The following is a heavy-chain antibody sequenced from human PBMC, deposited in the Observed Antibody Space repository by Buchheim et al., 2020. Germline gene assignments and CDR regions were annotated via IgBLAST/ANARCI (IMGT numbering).Heavy chain of an antibody. D-gene: IGHD5-18*01. CDR1: GGSFSGYY. CDR2: INHSGST. Sequence: QVQLQQWGAGLLKPSETLSLTCAVYGGSFSGYYWSWIRQPPGKGLEWIGEINHSGSTNYNPSLKSRVTISVDTSKNQFSLKLSSVTAADTAVYYCARGTRGYSYGPDNWYFDLWGRGTL. V-gene: IGHV4-34*01. CDR3: ARGTRGYSYGPDNWYFDL. J-gene: IGHJ2*01.